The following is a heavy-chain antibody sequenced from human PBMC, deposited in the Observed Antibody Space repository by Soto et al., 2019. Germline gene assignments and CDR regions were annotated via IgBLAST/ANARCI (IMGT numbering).Heavy chain of an antibody. CDR3: RRGPKRGPQLARTFDY. Sequence: SETLSLTCAVYGGSFSGYYWSWIRQPPGKGLEWIGEINHSGSTNYNPSLKSRVTISVDTSKNQFSLKLSSVTAADTAVYYCRRGPKRGPQLARTFDYWGQGTLVTVSS. V-gene: IGHV4-34*01. CDR2: INHSGST. CDR1: GGSFSGYY. J-gene: IGHJ4*02. D-gene: IGHD6-13*01.